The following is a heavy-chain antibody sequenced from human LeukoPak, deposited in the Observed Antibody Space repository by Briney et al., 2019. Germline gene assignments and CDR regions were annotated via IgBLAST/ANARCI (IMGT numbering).Heavy chain of an antibody. CDR2: IYDSGST. J-gene: IGHJ4*02. V-gene: IGHV4-59*01. CDR1: GGSISSYF. CDR3: ARALLKDWEPTTYYFDY. Sequence: SETLSLTCTVSGGSISSYFWSWIRQPPGKGLEWIGYIYDSGSTNYNPSLKSRVTISVDTSKNRFSLKLSSVTAADTAVYYCARALLKDWEPTTYYFDYWGQGTLVTVSS. D-gene: IGHD1-26*01.